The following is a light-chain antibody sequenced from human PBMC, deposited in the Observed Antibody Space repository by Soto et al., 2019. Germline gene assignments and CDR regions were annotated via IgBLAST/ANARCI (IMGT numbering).Light chain of an antibody. Sequence: EIVLTQSPATLSLSPGERATLSCRAGQSVGSYLAWYQQKPGQAPRLLIYDASNRATGIPARFSGSGSGTGFTLTISSPEPEDFAVYYCQQRSDWPLTFGGGTKVEIK. CDR3: QQRSDWPLT. CDR2: DAS. CDR1: QSVGSY. J-gene: IGKJ4*01. V-gene: IGKV3-11*01.